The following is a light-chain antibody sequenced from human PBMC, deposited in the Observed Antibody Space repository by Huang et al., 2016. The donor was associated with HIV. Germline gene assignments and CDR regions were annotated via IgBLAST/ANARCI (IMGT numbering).Light chain of an antibody. J-gene: IGKJ4*01. CDR3: QQRRSWPLT. CDR2: DGS. CDR1: QTIGTY. V-gene: IGKV3-11*01. Sequence: EVVLTQSPPTLSLFPGETATLSCRSSQTIGTYVAWYQQRPVQGPRLLIYDGSNRAAGGPARISGAGSGTTFTLSISGLESEDFGVYYCQQRRSWPLTFGGGTKVEV.